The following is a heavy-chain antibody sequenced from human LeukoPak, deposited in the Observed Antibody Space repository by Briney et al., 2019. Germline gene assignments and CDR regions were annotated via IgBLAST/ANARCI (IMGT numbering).Heavy chain of an antibody. Sequence: SVKVSCKASGGTFSSYAISWVRQAPGQGLEWMGGIIPIFGTANYAQKFQGRVTITTDESTSTAYMELSSLRSEDTAVYYCARNLAEYYDSSGYYFDYWGQGTLVTVSS. J-gene: IGHJ4*02. V-gene: IGHV1-69*05. CDR1: GGTFSSYA. CDR3: ARNLAEYYDSSGYYFDY. CDR2: IIPIFGTA. D-gene: IGHD3-22*01.